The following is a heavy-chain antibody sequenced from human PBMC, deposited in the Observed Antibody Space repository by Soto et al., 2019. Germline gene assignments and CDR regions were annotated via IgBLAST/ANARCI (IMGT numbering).Heavy chain of an antibody. CDR1: GGSISSGGYY. V-gene: IGHV4-31*03. D-gene: IGHD3-10*02. J-gene: IGHJ4*02. CDR3: ARAIFGSSDY. CDR2: IYYSGTT. Sequence: SETLSLTCSVSGGSISSGGYYWSWIRQHPGKGLEWIGYIYYSGTTYYNPSLKSRVTISVDTSKNQFSLKLSSVTAADTAVYYCARAIFGSSDYWGQGTLVTVSS.